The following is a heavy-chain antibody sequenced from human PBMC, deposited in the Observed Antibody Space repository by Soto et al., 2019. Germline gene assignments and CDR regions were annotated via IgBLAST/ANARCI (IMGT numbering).Heavy chain of an antibody. CDR1: GFTFSSYA. CDR2: ISGSGGST. J-gene: IGHJ4*02. D-gene: IGHD3-10*01. CDR3: AKDTDVAYGSGYY. Sequence: EVQLLESGGGLVQPGGSLRLSCAASGFTFSSYAMSWVRQAPGKGLEWVSAISGSGGSTYYADSVKGRFTISRDNSKNTLYLQMNSLRAEDTAVYYFAKDTDVAYGSGYYWGQGTLVTVSS. V-gene: IGHV3-23*01.